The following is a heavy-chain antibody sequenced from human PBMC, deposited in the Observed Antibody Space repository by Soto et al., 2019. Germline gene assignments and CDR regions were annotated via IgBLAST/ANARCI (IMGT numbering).Heavy chain of an antibody. V-gene: IGHV3-21*01. J-gene: IGHJ4*02. Sequence: GGSLRLSCAASGFTFSSYSMNWVRQAPGKGPEWVSSISISSSYIYYADSVKGRSTISRDNAKTSLYLQMNSLRAEDTAVYYWASDFLLLRLGDPGYWGQGTLVTVSS. CDR1: GFTFSSYS. CDR3: ASDFLLLRLGDPGY. D-gene: IGHD3-16*01. CDR2: ISISSSYI.